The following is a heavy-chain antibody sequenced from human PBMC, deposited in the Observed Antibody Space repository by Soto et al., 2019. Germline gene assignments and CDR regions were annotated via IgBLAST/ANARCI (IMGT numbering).Heavy chain of an antibody. D-gene: IGHD6-6*01. J-gene: IGHJ5*02. CDR2: MYYTGNK. CDR1: GCSISSSTYY. V-gene: IGHV4-39*01. CDR3: ARRSSSSLGSLFDP. Sequence: TLSLTCTVSGCSISSSTYYWDWIRQPPGKGLEWIGAMYYTGNKNYNPSLESRVTMSVDTSKNQFSLKLSSVTPTDTAVYYCARRSSSSLGSLFDPWDRGILVTVSS.